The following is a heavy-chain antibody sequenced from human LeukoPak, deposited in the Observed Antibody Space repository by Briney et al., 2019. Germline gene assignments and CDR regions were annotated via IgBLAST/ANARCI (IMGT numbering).Heavy chain of an antibody. Sequence: SETLSLTCTVSGGSISSSSYYWGWIRQPPGKGLEWIGSISYGGNTYYNPSLKSRVTISVDTSKNQFSLQLTSVTAADTAVYYCARLLGYCSGGSCYPPSWGQGTLVTVSS. D-gene: IGHD2-15*01. CDR3: ARLLGYCSGGSCYPPS. CDR1: GGSISSSSYY. CDR2: ISYGGNT. J-gene: IGHJ5*02. V-gene: IGHV4-39*01.